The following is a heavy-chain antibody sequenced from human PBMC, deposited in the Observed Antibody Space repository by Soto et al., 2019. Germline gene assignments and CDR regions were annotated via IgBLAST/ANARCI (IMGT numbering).Heavy chain of an antibody. CDR1: GFTFSSYG. CDR3: AKARGNRMDV. V-gene: IGHV3-30*18. J-gene: IGHJ6*02. D-gene: IGHD1-26*01. Sequence: QVQLVESGGGVVQPGGSLRLSCAASGFTFSSYGMHWVRQAPGKGLEWVAVISYDGSNKYYADSVKGRFTISRDNSKNTLYLQMNSLRAEDTAVYYCAKARGNRMDVWGQGTTVTVSS. CDR2: ISYDGSNK.